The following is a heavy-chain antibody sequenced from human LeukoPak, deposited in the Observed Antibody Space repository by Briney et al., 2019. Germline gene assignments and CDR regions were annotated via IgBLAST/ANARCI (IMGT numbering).Heavy chain of an antibody. CDR2: ISGGGGST. J-gene: IGHJ4*02. D-gene: IGHD4-17*01. Sequence: GGSLRLSSAAPGFTFSTNAMNWVRQGPGKGLEWVSTISGGGGSTYYADSVKGRFTISRDNSKNTLYLQMNSLRAEDTAVYYCAYGDYDCWGQGTLVTVSS. V-gene: IGHV3-23*01. CDR1: GFTFSTNA. CDR3: AYGDYDC.